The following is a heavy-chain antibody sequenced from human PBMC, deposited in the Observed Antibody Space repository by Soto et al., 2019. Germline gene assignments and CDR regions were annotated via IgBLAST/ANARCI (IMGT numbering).Heavy chain of an antibody. V-gene: IGHV4-31*03. Sequence: KASETLSLTCTVSGGSISSGGYYWSWIRQHPGKGLEWIGYIYYSGSTYYNPSLKSRVTISVDTSKNQFSLKLSSVTAADTAVYYCARALYGAYYFDYWGQGTLVTVSS. CDR3: ARALYGAYYFDY. CDR1: GGSISSGGYY. D-gene: IGHD3-16*01. CDR2: IYYSGST. J-gene: IGHJ4*02.